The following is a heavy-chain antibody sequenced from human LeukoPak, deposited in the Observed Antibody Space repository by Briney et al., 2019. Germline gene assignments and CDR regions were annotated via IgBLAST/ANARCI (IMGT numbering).Heavy chain of an antibody. CDR2: MNPNSGNT. V-gene: IGHV1-8*01. D-gene: IGHD6-19*01. CDR1: GYTFTSYY. Sequence: ASVKVSCKASGYTFTSYYINWVRQATGQGLEWMGWMNPNSGNTGYAQKFQGRVTMTRNTSISTAYMELRSLRSEDTAVYYCARRSQAGGTGIGYWGQGTLVTVSS. CDR3: ARRSQAGGTGIGY. J-gene: IGHJ4*02.